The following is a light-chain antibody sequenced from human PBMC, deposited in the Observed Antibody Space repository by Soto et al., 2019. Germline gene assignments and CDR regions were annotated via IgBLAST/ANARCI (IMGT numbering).Light chain of an antibody. CDR2: GAF. CDR1: PSVANF. CDR3: QQRNIWPPVT. V-gene: IGKV3-11*01. Sequence: EIGLTQSKDTLSLSPGERATLSCRASPSVANFVAWYQQKPGQAPRLLIYGAFNRATGIPARFSGSGSGTDFTLTISSLEPEDSAVYYCQQRNIWPPVTFGHGTRLEIK. J-gene: IGKJ5*01.